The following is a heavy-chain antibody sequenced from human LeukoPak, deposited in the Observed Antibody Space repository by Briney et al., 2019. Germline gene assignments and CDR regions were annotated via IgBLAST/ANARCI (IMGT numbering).Heavy chain of an antibody. Sequence: GASVKVSCKASGGTFSNYPIIWVRQAPGRGLEWLGGIIPIYGTANYALMFQGRITLTAHESTATAYMELRSLTSDDTAMYFCATHTGGYNYWGFDMWGQGTLVSVSS. CDR2: IIPIYGTA. J-gene: IGHJ4*02. CDR3: ATHTGGYNYWGFDM. V-gene: IGHV1-69*13. CDR1: GGTFSNYP. D-gene: IGHD5-24*01.